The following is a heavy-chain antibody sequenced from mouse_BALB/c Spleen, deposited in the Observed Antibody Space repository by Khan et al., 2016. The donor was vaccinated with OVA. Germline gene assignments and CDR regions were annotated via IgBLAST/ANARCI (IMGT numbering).Heavy chain of an antibody. CDR2: ISPGSGDT. D-gene: IGHD1-2*01. Sequence: QVQLKQSGAELARPGASVKLSCKASGYSFTDYYINWVKQRTGQGLEWIGEISPGSGDTYYNEKFKGKATLTADKSSSTAYMQLSILTSEASAGYFCARRNYFGYTFAYWGQGTLVTVSA. CDR1: GYSFTDYY. CDR3: ARRNYFGYTFAY. V-gene: IGHV1-77*01. J-gene: IGHJ3*01.